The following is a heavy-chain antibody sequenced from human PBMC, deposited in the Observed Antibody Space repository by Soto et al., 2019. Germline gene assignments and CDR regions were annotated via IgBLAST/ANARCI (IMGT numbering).Heavy chain of an antibody. CDR3: ASPTMTSTSFYYAMDV. J-gene: IGHJ6*02. CDR2: INPTDPET. CDR1: GHRFTTYW. V-gene: IGHV5-10-1*01. D-gene: IGHD4-17*01. Sequence: PGESLKISCKTSGHRFTTYWISWVRQMPGKGLEYMGKINPTDPETNYSPSFEGHVTFSVDRSTSTAYVRWNSLKASDTAMYYCASPTMTSTSFYYAMDVWGQGTTVTVSS.